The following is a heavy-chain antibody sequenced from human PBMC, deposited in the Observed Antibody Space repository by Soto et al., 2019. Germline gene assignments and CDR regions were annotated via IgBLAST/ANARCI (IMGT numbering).Heavy chain of an antibody. Sequence: PSETLSRTCSVPGSSINNRTYYWGWIRQPAGKGLEWVGRIYSDGTTNYSPSLTSRVTMSLDTSKDQFSLHLNSVTAADTAVYYCSRVGCSNSKCYTRGMDVWGQGTTVTVSS. CDR3: SRVGCSNSKCYTRGMDV. CDR1: GSSINNRTYY. V-gene: IGHV4-61*02. CDR2: IYSDGTT. J-gene: IGHJ6*02. D-gene: IGHD2-2*01.